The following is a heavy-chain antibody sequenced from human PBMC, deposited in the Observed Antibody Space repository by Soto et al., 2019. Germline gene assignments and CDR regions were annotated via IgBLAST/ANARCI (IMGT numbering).Heavy chain of an antibody. D-gene: IGHD6-19*01. CDR3: ARMRQNPRIAVAGTREYYFDY. J-gene: IGHJ4*02. CDR1: GYTFTGYY. Sequence: ASVKVSCKASGYTFTGYYMHWVRQAPGQGLEWMGWINPNSGGTNYAQKFQGRVTMTRDTSISTAYMELSRLRSDDTAVYYCARMRQNPRIAVAGTREYYFDYWGQGTLVTVSS. V-gene: IGHV1-2*02. CDR2: INPNSGGT.